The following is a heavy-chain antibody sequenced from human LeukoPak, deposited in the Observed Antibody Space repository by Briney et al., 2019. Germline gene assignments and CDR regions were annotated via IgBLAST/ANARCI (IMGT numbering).Heavy chain of an antibody. CDR1: GFTFSSYA. CDR2: ISGCGGST. D-gene: IGHD3-10*01. V-gene: IGHV3-23*01. J-gene: IGHJ4*02. CDR3: ARYYYGSGSSIG. Sequence: GGSLRLSCAASGFTFSSYAMSWVRQAPGKGLEWVSAISGCGGSTYYADSVKGRFTISRDNSKNTLCLQMNSLRAEDTAVYYCARYYYGSGSSIGWGQGALVTVS.